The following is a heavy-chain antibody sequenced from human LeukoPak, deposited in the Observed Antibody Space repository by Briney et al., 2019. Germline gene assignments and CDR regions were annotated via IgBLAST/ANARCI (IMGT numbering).Heavy chain of an antibody. CDR1: GYTFSNYG. CDR2: ISAYNGNT. D-gene: IGHD6-19*01. CDR3: ARYTSGRLNPGFYHYYMDV. J-gene: IGHJ6*03. V-gene: IGHV1-18*01. Sequence: ASVKVSCKASGYTFSNYGISWVRQAPGQGLEWMGWISAYNGNTNYAQKLQGRVTMTTDTSTSTAYMELRSLRSDDTAVYYCARYTSGRLNPGFYHYYMDVWGKGTTVTVSS.